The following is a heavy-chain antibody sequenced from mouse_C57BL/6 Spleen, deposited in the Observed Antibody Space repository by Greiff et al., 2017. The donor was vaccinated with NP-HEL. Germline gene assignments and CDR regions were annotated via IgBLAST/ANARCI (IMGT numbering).Heavy chain of an antibody. CDR2: IHPNSGST. Sequence: QVQLQQPGAELVKPGASVKLSCKASGYTFTSYWMHWVKQRPGQGLEWIGMIHPNSGSTNYNEKFKSKATLTVDTTSSPAYMQLSSRTSDDSAVYYCSREGGRDYAMDYWGQGTSVTVSS. CDR1: GYTFTSYW. J-gene: IGHJ4*01. V-gene: IGHV1-64*01. CDR3: SREGGRDYAMDY. D-gene: IGHD1-1*01.